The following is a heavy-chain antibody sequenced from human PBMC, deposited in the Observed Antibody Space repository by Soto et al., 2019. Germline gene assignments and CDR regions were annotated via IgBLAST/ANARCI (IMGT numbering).Heavy chain of an antibody. V-gene: IGHV3-30-3*01. CDR1: GFTFSSYA. Sequence: PGGSLRLSCVGSGFTFSSYAMHWVRQAPGKGLEWLAIISYDGTNKYYADSVKGRFTISRDNSKLTLYLQMNSLRPEDTAVYYCARVLTYFDFWSGLDYWGQGTLVTVSS. J-gene: IGHJ4*02. D-gene: IGHD3-3*01. CDR3: ARVLTYFDFWSGLDY. CDR2: ISYDGTNK.